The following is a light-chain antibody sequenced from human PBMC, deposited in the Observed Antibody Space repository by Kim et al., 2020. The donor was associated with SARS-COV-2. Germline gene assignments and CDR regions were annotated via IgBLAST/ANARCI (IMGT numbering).Light chain of an antibody. CDR1: QSIGNKP. CDR3: QQFGSSPLYS. CDR2: RAS. J-gene: IGKJ2*03. V-gene: IGKV3-20*01. Sequence: SPGESATLYCRASQSIGNKPVAWYQQKPGQAPRLLIYRASNRAAGIPDRFSGTGSGTDFTLTINRLEPEDFAVYYCQQFGSSPLYSFGQGTKLEI.